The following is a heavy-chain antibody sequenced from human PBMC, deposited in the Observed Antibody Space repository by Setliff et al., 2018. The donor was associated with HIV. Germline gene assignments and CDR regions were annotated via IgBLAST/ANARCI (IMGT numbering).Heavy chain of an antibody. CDR2: IDSSGTT. Sequence: LSLTCTISGGSFGVYRWSWIRQSAGRGLEWIGRIDSSGTTDYKPSLKGRVAISVDTSRIQFSLRVTSVTAADTAVYFCARDRHSSGLGSYGPWGPGILVTVSS. J-gene: IGHJ5*02. CDR3: ARDRHSSGLGSYGP. D-gene: IGHD3-10*01. CDR1: GGSFGVYR. V-gene: IGHV4-4*07.